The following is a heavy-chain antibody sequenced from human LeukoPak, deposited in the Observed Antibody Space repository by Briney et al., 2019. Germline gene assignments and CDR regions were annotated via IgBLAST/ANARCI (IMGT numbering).Heavy chain of an antibody. D-gene: IGHD3-22*01. V-gene: IGHV3-23*01. CDR2: ISGSGGST. J-gene: IGHJ4*02. CDR3: AKDPSSSGYYSYYFDY. CDR1: GGSISSYY. Sequence: ETLSLTCTVSGGSISSYYWSWVRQAPGKGLEWVSAISGSGGSTYYADSVKGRFTISRDNSKNTLYLQMNSLRAEDTAVYYCAKDPSSSGYYSYYFDYWGQGTLVTVSS.